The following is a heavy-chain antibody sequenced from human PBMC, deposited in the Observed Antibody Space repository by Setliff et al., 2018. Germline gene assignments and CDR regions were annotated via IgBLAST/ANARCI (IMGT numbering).Heavy chain of an antibody. J-gene: IGHJ5*01. Sequence: KTSETLSLTCAVSGYSISSGYYWGWIRQPPGKGLEWIGSIYHSGSTYYNPSLKSRVTISVDTSKNQFSLKLSSVTAADTAVYYCARLYIVVVVAATPAWFDPWGQGTTVTVSS. D-gene: IGHD2-15*01. CDR2: IYHSGST. CDR3: ARLYIVVVVAATPAWFDP. CDR1: GYSISSGYY. V-gene: IGHV4-38-2*01.